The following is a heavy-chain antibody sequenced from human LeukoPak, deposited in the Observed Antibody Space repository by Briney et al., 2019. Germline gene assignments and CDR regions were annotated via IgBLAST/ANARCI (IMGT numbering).Heavy chain of an antibody. CDR3: AKDRSRSSGWYEDLDY. Sequence: PGRSLRLSCAASGFTFDDYAMHWVRQAPGKGLKWVSGISWNSGSIGYADSVKGRFTISRDNAKNSLYLQMNSLRAEDTALYYCAKDRSRSSGWYEDLDYWGQGTLVTVSS. CDR1: GFTFDDYA. CDR2: ISWNSGSI. D-gene: IGHD6-19*01. V-gene: IGHV3-9*01. J-gene: IGHJ4*02.